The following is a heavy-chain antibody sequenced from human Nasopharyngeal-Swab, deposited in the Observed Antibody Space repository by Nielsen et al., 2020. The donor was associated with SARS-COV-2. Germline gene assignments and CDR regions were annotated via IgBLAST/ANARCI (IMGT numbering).Heavy chain of an antibody. CDR2: ICHNSGT. Sequence: SETLSLTCTVSGVSTTSQYWSWIRQPPGKGLEWIGYICHNSGTSYNPSLKSRVTMFMDTSKNQFSLRLRSVTAADTAVYYCAKEGATGWFDPWGQGTLVTVSS. J-gene: IGHJ5*02. CDR1: GVSTTSQY. V-gene: IGHV4-59*11. CDR3: AKEGATGWFDP.